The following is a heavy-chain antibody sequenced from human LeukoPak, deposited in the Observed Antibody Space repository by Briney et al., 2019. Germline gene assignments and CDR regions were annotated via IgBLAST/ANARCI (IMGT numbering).Heavy chain of an antibody. CDR1: EFTVSSNH. J-gene: IGHJ4*02. Sequence: GGSLRLSCAASEFTVSSNHMTWVRQAPGKGLEWVSIIYSGGSTFYADSVKGRFTISRDNSKNTLYLQMNSLRAEDTAAYYCARGPYDTSGYRFDYWGQGTLVTVSS. CDR3: ARGPYDTSGYRFDY. D-gene: IGHD3-22*01. V-gene: IGHV3-66*01. CDR2: IYSGGST.